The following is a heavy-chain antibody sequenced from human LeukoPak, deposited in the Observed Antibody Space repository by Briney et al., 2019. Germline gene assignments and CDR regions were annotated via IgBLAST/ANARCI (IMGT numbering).Heavy chain of an antibody. D-gene: IGHD6-19*01. CDR3: ARGVRIAVAGYIDY. J-gene: IGHJ4*02. CDR2: ISYDGSNK. V-gene: IGHV3-30*04. CDR1: GFTFSSYA. Sequence: PGGSLRLSCAASGFTFSSYAMHWVRQAPGKGLEWVAVISYDGSNKNYADSVKGRFTISRDNSKNTLYLQMNSLRAEDTTVYYCARGVRIAVAGYIDYWGQGTLVTVSS.